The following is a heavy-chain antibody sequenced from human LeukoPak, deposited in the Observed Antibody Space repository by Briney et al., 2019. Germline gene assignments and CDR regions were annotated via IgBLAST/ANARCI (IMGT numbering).Heavy chain of an antibody. CDR3: ARDAGWGRLDS. D-gene: IGHD3-16*01. J-gene: IGHJ4*02. Sequence: GGSLRLSCAASGLTISDSWIHWVRQAPGKGLMWVSRLASDETNKIYADSVKGRFTISRDNAKNTLYLQMNSLRVEDTGIYYCARDAGWGRLDSWGQGALVTVSS. CDR1: GLTISDSW. CDR2: LASDETNK. V-gene: IGHV3-74*01.